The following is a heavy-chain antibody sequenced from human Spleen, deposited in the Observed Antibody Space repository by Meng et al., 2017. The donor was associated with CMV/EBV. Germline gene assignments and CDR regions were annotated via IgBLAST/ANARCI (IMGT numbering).Heavy chain of an antibody. CDR3: TRVIDWNPFDY. V-gene: IGHV3-30*04. D-gene: IGHD1-1*01. Sequence: GESLKISCVGSGYSFGNYAMHWVRQAPGKGLEWVAVISYDGDKKFYTDSVKGRFTISRDNSKNTLILQMNSLRAEDTAVYYCTRVIDWNPFDYWGQGTLVTVSS. CDR2: ISYDGDKK. CDR1: GYSFGNYA. J-gene: IGHJ4*02.